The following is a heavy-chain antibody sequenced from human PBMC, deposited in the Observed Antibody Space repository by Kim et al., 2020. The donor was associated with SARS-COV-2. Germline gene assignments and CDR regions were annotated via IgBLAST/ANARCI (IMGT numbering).Heavy chain of an antibody. CDR2: ISAYNGNT. V-gene: IGHV1-18*04. CDR3: ARETIDYSSGWYPYYYYGMDV. CDR1: GYTFTSYG. J-gene: IGHJ6*02. D-gene: IGHD6-19*01. Sequence: ASVKVSCKASGYTFTSYGISWVRQAPGQGLEWMGWISAYNGNTNYAQKLQGRVTMTTDTSTSTAYMELRSLRSDDTAVYYCARETIDYSSGWYPYYYYGMDVWGQGTTVTVSS.